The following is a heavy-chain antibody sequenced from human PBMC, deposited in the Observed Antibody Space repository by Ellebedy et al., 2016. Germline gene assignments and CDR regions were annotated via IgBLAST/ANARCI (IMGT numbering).Heavy chain of an antibody. CDR2: ISYDGSNK. CDR1: GFTFSSYG. D-gene: IGHD1-26*01. Sequence: GGSLRLSXAASGFTFSSYGMHWVRQAPGKGLEWVAVISYDGSNKYYADSVKGRFTISRDNSKNTLYLQMNSLRAEDTAVYYCAKVGAIVGATKAFDIWGQGTMVTVSS. CDR3: AKVGAIVGATKAFDI. V-gene: IGHV3-30*18. J-gene: IGHJ3*02.